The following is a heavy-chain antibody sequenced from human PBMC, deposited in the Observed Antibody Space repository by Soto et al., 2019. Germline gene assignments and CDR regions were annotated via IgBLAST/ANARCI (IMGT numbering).Heavy chain of an antibody. CDR3: ARDRAVVRGVMGYYGMDV. CDR1: GYTFTGYY. J-gene: IGHJ6*02. V-gene: IGHV1-2*04. Sequence: ASVKVSCKASGYTFTGYYMHWVRQAPGQGLEWMGWINPNSGGTNYAQKFQGWVTMTRDTSISTAYMELSRLRSDDTAVYYCARDRAVVRGVMGYYGMDVWGQGTTVTVSS. D-gene: IGHD3-10*01. CDR2: INPNSGGT.